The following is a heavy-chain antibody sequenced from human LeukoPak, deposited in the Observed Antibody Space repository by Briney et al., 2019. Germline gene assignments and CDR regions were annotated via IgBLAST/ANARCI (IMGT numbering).Heavy chain of an antibody. Sequence: SVKVSCKASGGTFSSYAISWVRQAPGQGLEWMGGIIPIFGTANYAQKFQGRVTITADESTSTAYMELSSLRSEDTAVYYCASRLPAAESAWFDPWGQGTLVTVSS. J-gene: IGHJ5*02. CDR2: IIPIFGTA. D-gene: IGHD2-2*01. V-gene: IGHV1-69*13. CDR1: GGTFSSYA. CDR3: ASRLPAAESAWFDP.